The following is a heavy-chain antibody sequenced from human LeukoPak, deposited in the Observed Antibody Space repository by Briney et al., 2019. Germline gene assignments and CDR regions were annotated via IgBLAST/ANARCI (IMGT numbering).Heavy chain of an antibody. CDR1: GGSFSGYY. CDR3: ATYTGGGSGRGS. D-gene: IGHD3-10*01. V-gene: IGHV4-59*01. J-gene: IGHJ5*02. Sequence: SETLSLTCAVYGGSFSGYYWSWIRQPPGKGLEWIGYIYYSGSTNYNPSLKSRVTISVDTSKNQFSLKLSSVTAADTAVYYYATYTGGGSGRGSWGQGTLVTVSS. CDR2: IYYSGST.